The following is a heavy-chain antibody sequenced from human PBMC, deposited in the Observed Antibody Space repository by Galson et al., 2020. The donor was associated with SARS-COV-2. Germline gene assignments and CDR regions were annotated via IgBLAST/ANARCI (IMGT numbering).Heavy chain of an antibody. J-gene: IGHJ4*02. CDR1: GFNFDDYA. Sequence: TGGSLRLSCAASGFNFDDYAMHWVRQAPGKGLEWVSGITWNSGRIGYADSVKGRFTISRDNAKNSLYLQMNSLRAEDTALYYCAKDRVRLYSSGWNCLDYWGQGTLVTVSS. CDR2: ITWNSGRI. D-gene: IGHD6-19*01. V-gene: IGHV3-9*01. CDR3: AKDRVRLYSSGWNCLDY.